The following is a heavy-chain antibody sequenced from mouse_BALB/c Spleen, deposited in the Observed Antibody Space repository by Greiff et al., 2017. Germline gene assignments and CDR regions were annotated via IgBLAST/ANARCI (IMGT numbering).Heavy chain of an antibody. Sequence: QVTLKVCGPGILQPSQTLSLTCSFSGFSLSTSGMGVSWIRQPSGKGLEWLAHIYWDDDKRYNPSLKSRLTISKDTSRNQVFLKITSVDTADTATYYCARRGGSIYYYGSSYLFYFDYWGQGTTLTVSS. J-gene: IGHJ2*01. D-gene: IGHD1-1*01. V-gene: IGHV8-12*01. CDR1: GFSLSTSGMG. CDR2: IYWDDDK. CDR3: ARRGGSIYYYGSSYLFYFDY.